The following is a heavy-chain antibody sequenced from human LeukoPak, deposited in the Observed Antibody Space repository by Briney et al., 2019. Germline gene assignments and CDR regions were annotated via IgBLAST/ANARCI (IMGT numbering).Heavy chain of an antibody. J-gene: IGHJ4*02. CDR3: ARHLAVTCFDY. Sequence: PGGSLRLSCAASGFTFSDYEMNWVRQPPGKGLEWIGSMYYSGSTYYNPSLKSRVTMSVDTSKNQFSLKLSSVTATDTAMYYCARHLAVTCFDYWGQGTLVTVSS. CDR1: GFTFSDYE. CDR2: MYYSGST. D-gene: IGHD2-21*02. V-gene: IGHV4-39*01.